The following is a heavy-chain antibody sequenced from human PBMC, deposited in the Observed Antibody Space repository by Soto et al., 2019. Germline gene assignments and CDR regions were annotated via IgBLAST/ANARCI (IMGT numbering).Heavy chain of an antibody. J-gene: IGHJ4*02. CDR2: FYYSGTT. CDR1: GGSVGSGSYF. Sequence: QVQLQESGPGLVRPSETLSLTCTVSGGSVGSGSYFWSWIRQPPGKGLEWIGYFYYSGTTKYNPSLKSRVTILEDTSKNQFSLKLNSVTAADTAVYYGAREGRMATFDYWGQGALVTVSS. V-gene: IGHV4-61*01. D-gene: IGHD5-12*01. CDR3: AREGRMATFDY.